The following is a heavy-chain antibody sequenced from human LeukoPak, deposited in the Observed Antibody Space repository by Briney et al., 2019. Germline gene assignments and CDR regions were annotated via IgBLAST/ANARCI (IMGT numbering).Heavy chain of an antibody. Sequence: ASVKVSCKAPGFTFTSSAVQWVRQARGQRLEWIGWIVVGSGNTNYAQKFQERVTITRDMSTSTAYMELSSLRSEDTAVYYCAAAFSSWYGPFDYWGQGTLVTVSS. D-gene: IGHD6-13*01. J-gene: IGHJ4*02. CDR1: GFTFTSSA. CDR3: AAAFSSWYGPFDY. V-gene: IGHV1-58*01. CDR2: IVVGSGNT.